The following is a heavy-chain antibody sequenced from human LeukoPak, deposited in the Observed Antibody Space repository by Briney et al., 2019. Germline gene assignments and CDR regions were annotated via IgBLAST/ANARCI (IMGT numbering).Heavy chain of an antibody. CDR2: ITTSGRTI. V-gene: IGHV3-48*03. CDR3: ARGEDYGTNSFDY. J-gene: IGHJ4*02. CDR1: GFTFSSYE. D-gene: IGHD4-17*01. Sequence: GGSLRLSCAASGFTFSSYEMNWVRQAPGKGLEWVSYITTSGRTIYYADSVKGRFTISRDNAKNSLYLQMNSLRAEDTAVYYCARGEDYGTNSFDYWGQGTLVTVS.